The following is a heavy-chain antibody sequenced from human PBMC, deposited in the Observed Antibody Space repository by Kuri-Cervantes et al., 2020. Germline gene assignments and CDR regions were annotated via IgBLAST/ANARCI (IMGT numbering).Heavy chain of an antibody. Sequence: GESLKIPCAASGFTFSSYWMSWVRQAPGKGLEWVAVIWYDGSNKYYADSVKGRFTISRDNSKNTLYLQMNSLRAEDTAVYYCARDEGGISLAIGMDVWGQGTTVTVSS. CDR2: IWYDGSNK. CDR3: ARDEGGISLAIGMDV. CDR1: GFTFSSYW. D-gene: IGHD2-2*02. J-gene: IGHJ6*02. V-gene: IGHV3-33*08.